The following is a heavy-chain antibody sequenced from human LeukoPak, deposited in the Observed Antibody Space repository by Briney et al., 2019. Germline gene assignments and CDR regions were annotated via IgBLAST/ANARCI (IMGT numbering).Heavy chain of an antibody. Sequence: GGSLRLSYAASGFTFSSYSMNWVRPAPGKGLEWVSSISSSSSYIYYADSVRGRFTISRDNAKNSLYLQMNSLRAEDTAVYYCARDKAMIVVATFDYWGQGTLVTVSS. D-gene: IGHD3-22*01. CDR2: ISSSSSYI. J-gene: IGHJ4*02. V-gene: IGHV3-21*01. CDR3: ARDKAMIVVATFDY. CDR1: GFTFSSYS.